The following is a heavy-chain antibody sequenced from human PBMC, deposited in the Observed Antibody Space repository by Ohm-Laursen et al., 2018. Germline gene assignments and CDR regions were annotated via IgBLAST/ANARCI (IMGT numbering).Heavy chain of an antibody. D-gene: IGHD3-3*01. CDR2: IYSGGST. CDR3: ARDAPNYKTISGVVTALGMDV. Sequence: SLRLSCSASGFTVSSNYMSWVRQAPGKGLAWVSVIYSGGSTYYADSVKGRFTISRDNAKTTLYLQMNSLRAEDTAVYYCARDAPNYKTISGVVTALGMDVWGQGTTVTVSS. CDR1: GFTVSSNY. V-gene: IGHV3-66*01. J-gene: IGHJ6*02.